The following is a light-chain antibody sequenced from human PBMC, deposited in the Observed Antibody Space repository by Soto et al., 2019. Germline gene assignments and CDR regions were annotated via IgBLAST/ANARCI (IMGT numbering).Light chain of an antibody. CDR3: MQVLQSPIT. V-gene: IGKV2-28*01. CDR2: LGS. Sequence: IVMTQSTLSLPVTHGEPASISCRSSQRLLHSNGYNYLDWYLQKPGQSPQLLIYLGSNRASGVPDRISGSGSGTDYTLEISRVEAEDVGVYYCMQVLQSPITFGQGTRLEI. J-gene: IGKJ5*01. CDR1: QRLLHSNGYNY.